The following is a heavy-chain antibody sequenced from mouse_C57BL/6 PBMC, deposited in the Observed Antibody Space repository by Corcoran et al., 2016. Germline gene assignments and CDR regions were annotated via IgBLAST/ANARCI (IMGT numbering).Heavy chain of an antibody. Sequence: QVQLQQSGAELVKPGASVKISCKASGYAFSSYWMNWVKQRPGKGLEWIGQIYPGDGDTNYNGKFKGKATFTADTSSNTAYMQLSSLTTEDSAIYYCARIYYYGRGNWGQGTTLTVSS. CDR1: GYAFSSYW. V-gene: IGHV1-80*01. CDR2: IYPGDGDT. J-gene: IGHJ2*01. CDR3: ARIYYYGRGN. D-gene: IGHD1-1*01.